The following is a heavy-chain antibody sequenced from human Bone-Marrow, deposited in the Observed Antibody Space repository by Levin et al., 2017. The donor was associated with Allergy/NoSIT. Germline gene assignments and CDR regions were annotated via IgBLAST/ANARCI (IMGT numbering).Heavy chain of an antibody. J-gene: IGHJ4*02. V-gene: IGHV4-38-2*02. CDR1: GYSINSGYY. CDR3: ARTEITIMGYFDS. CDR2: LYHRGTT. D-gene: IGHD3-10*01. Sequence: SSETLSLSCTVSGYSINSGYYWAWIRQSPGKGLEWIGSLYHRGTTSYSPSLASRVSMSVDTSKNQFSLKLRSVTAADTAIYYCARTEITIMGYFDSWGQGTLVSVSS.